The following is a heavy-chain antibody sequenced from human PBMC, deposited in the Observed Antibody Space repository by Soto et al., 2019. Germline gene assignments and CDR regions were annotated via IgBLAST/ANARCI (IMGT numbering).Heavy chain of an antibody. CDR3: ARADYYDSSGFPPFNWFDP. CDR2: IIPILGIA. J-gene: IGHJ5*02. CDR1: GGTFSSYT. Sequence: SVKVSCKASGGTFSSYTISWGRQAPGQGLEWMGRIIPILGIANYAQKFQGRVTITADKSTSTAYMELSSLRSEDTAVYYCARADYYDSSGFPPFNWFDPWGQGTLVTVSS. V-gene: IGHV1-69*02. D-gene: IGHD3-22*01.